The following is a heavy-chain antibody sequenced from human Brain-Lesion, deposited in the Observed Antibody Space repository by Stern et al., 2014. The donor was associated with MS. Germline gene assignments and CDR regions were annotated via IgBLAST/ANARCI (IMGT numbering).Heavy chain of an antibody. Sequence: EDQLVESGGKLIQPGESLRISCAASGFSVSNNYMTWVRQAPGKGLEWVCLIYSGGGTYYDESVKGRLTISRDYSKNTLYLQMNNLRAEDTAVYYCARDRTCTGGSCYGTWGQGTLVTLSS. D-gene: IGHD2-15*01. CDR2: IYSGGGT. V-gene: IGHV3-53*01. J-gene: IGHJ5*02. CDR3: ARDRTCTGGSCYGT. CDR1: GFSVSNNY.